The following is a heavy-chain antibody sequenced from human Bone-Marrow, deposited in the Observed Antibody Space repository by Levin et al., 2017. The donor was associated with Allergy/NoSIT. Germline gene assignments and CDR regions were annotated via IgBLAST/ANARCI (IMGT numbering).Heavy chain of an antibody. Sequence: GGSLRLSCAASGLSFGNYDMNWVRQAPGKGLEWVSSISGGSSRIYYADSVKGRFTISRDNAKNSLYLQMNSLRVEDTAVYYCASWAMFYYDGSDFDYFYYGMDVWGQGTTVTVSS. CDR3: ASWAMFYYDGSDFDYFYYGMDV. CDR1: GLSFGNYD. V-gene: IGHV3-21*06. J-gene: IGHJ6*02. D-gene: IGHD3-16*01. CDR2: ISGGSSRI.